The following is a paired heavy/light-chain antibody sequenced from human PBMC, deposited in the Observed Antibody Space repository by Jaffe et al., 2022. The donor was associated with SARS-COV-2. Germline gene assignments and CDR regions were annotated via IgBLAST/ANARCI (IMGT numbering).Heavy chain of an antibody. Sequence: EVQLLESGGGLVHLGGSLRLSCAVSGFTFDDYAMSWVRQAPGKGLEWVSSVSASGSSTIYADSVKGRFTVSRDNSKNTLYLQMNSLRVEDTAVYYCAKEIVVVPGKIADYFDYWGQGTLVTVSS. J-gene: IGHJ4*02. D-gene: IGHD2-15*01. CDR2: VSASGSST. CDR3: AKEIVVVPGKIADYFDY. V-gene: IGHV3-23*01. CDR1: GFTFDDYA.
Light chain of an antibody. Sequence: SYELTQSPSVSVSPGQTVRITCSGDKLGDKYAYWYQQKPGQSPVLVIYQDSNRPSGIPERFSGSNSGNTATLTISGTQAMDEADYYCQAWDSSSLYVFGSGTKVTVL. CDR3: QAWDSSSLYV. CDR2: QDS. V-gene: IGLV3-1*01. J-gene: IGLJ1*01. CDR1: KLGDKY.